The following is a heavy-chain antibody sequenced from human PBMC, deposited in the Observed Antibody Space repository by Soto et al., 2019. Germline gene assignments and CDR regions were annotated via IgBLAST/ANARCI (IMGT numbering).Heavy chain of an antibody. Sequence: EVQLVESGGGLVQPGGSLRLSCAASGFTFSSYWMHWVRQAPGKGLVWVSRLNSDGSSTSYADSVKGRFTISRDNAKNTLYLQFDSLRAEDTAVYYCASCPITMVRGVIIDYWGQGTLVTVSS. CDR2: LNSDGSST. CDR3: ASCPITMVRGVIIDY. CDR1: GFTFSSYW. D-gene: IGHD3-10*01. V-gene: IGHV3-74*01. J-gene: IGHJ4*02.